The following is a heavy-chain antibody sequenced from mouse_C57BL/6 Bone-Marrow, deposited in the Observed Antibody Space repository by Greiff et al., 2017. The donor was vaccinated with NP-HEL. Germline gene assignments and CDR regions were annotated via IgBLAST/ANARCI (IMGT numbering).Heavy chain of an antibody. CDR1: GYTFTSYW. Sequence: VQVEESGAELAKPGASVKLSCKASGYTFTSYWMHWVKQRPGQGLEWIGYINPSSGYTKYNQKFKDKATLTADKSSSTAYMQLSSLTYEDSAVYYCAREESSLYDGYYYWYFDVWGTGTTVTVSS. CDR3: AREESSLYDGYYYWYFDV. CDR2: INPSSGYT. J-gene: IGHJ1*03. V-gene: IGHV1-7*01. D-gene: IGHD2-3*01.